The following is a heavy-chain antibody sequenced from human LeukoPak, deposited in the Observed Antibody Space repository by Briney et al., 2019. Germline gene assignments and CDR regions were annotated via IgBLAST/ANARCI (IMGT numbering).Heavy chain of an antibody. Sequence: GVSLTLSCKGSGSSFTSYWIGWVRQMPGKGLEWMGIIYPGDSDTRYSPSFQGQVTISVDKSISTAYLQWSSLKASDTAMYYCARQRYSSIWISPPIDPWGQGALVTVSS. D-gene: IGHD6-13*01. V-gene: IGHV5-51*01. CDR2: IYPGDSDT. CDR3: ARQRYSSIWISPPIDP. CDR1: GSSFTSYW. J-gene: IGHJ5*02.